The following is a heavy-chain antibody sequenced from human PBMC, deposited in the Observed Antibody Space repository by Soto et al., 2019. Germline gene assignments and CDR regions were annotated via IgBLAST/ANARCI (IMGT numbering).Heavy chain of an antibody. CDR2: IIPIFGRP. CDR3: ARAPYEDYAVPEPNYFDS. Sequence: QVQLVQSGTEVKKPGSSVRVSCKASGGTFSTLAVSWVRQAPGQGLEWMGGIIPIFGRPVYAQKFQGRVTITADESTSIVYMELGSLSSDDTAVYYGARAPYEDYAVPEPNYFDSWGQGTLVTVSS. D-gene: IGHD4-17*01. V-gene: IGHV1-69*01. CDR1: GGTFSTLA. J-gene: IGHJ4*02.